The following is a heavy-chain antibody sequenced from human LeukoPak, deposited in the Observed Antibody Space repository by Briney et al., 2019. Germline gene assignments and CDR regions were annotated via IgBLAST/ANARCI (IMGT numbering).Heavy chain of an antibody. CDR1: GGSISSYY. Sequence: KPSETLSLTCTVSGGSISSYYWSWIRQPAGKGLEWIGRIYISGSTNYNPSLKSRVTMSVDTPKNQFSLKLSSVTAADTAVYYCARDRGTWNDDGFDYWGQGTLVTVSS. CDR2: IYISGST. J-gene: IGHJ4*02. D-gene: IGHD1-1*01. V-gene: IGHV4-4*07. CDR3: ARDRGTWNDDGFDY.